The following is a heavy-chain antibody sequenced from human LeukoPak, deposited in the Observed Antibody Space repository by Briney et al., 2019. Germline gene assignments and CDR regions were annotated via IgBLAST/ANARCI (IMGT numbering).Heavy chain of an antibody. CDR2: IKEDGSEK. J-gene: IGHJ4*02. CDR3: ATGGFRYGH. D-gene: IGHD3-10*01. V-gene: IGHV3-7*05. Sequence: GGSLRLSCAASGFTFSNYWMGWVRQAPGKGLEWVANIKEDGSEKYYVDSVKGRFTVSRDNAKNSLYLQMSGLRAEDTAVYYCATGGFRYGHWGQGALVTVSS. CDR1: GFTFSNYW.